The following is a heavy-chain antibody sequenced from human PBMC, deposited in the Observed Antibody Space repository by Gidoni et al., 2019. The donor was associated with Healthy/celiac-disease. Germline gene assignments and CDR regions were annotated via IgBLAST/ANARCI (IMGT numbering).Heavy chain of an antibody. Sequence: EVQLVESGGGLVQPGGSLNLSCAASGFTSRGSAMHWVRQASGTGLEWVGRIRSKANSYATAYAASVKGRFTISRDDSKNTAYLQMNSLKTEDTAVYYCTRRSSSWIYYYGMDVWGQGTTVTVSS. CDR2: IRSKANSYAT. CDR3: TRRSSSWIYYYGMDV. D-gene: IGHD6-13*01. CDR1: GFTSRGSA. J-gene: IGHJ6*02. V-gene: IGHV3-73*02.